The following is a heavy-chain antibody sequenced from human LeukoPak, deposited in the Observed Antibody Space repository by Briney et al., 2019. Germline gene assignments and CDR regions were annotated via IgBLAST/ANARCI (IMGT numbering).Heavy chain of an antibody. V-gene: IGHV3-66*02. CDR3: ARVHGLTAAAGPRDY. CDR2: IYSGGST. CDR1: GFTVSSNY. J-gene: IGHJ4*02. Sequence: GGSLRLTCAASGFTVSSNYMSWVRQAPGKGLEWVSVIYSGGSTYYADSVKGRFTISRDNSKSTLYLQMNSLRAEDTAVYYCARVHGLTAAAGPRDYWGREPWSPSPQ. D-gene: IGHD6-13*01.